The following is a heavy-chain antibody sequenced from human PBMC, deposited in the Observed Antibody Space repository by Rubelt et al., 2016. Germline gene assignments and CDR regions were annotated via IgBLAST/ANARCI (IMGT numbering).Heavy chain of an antibody. CDR2: LNAGNGNT. CDR3: AREDTTDRGWYDALDI. Sequence: QVQLVQSGAGVKKPGASVKVSCKASEYSFTKNPIHWVRQAPGQRLEWMGWLNAGNGNTQYSQKFQGRVTITRDTSARTAYMELSSLRSEDTAVYYCAREDTTDRGWYDALDIWGQGTMVTVSS. J-gene: IGHJ3*02. CDR1: EYSFTKNP. V-gene: IGHV1-3*01. D-gene: IGHD6-19*01.